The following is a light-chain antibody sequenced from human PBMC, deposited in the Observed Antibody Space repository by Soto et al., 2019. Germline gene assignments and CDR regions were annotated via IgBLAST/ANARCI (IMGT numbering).Light chain of an antibody. V-gene: IGKV2-28*01. CDR1: QSLLHSNGYNC. J-gene: IGKJ1*01. Sequence: IVMTQSPLSLPITPGEPASMSCRSSQSLLHSNGYNCLDWYLQKPGQSPQLLIYLGSNRASGVPDRFSGSGSGTDFTLKISRVEAEDVGVYYCMQALQTPWTFGQGTNVDIK. CDR3: MQALQTPWT. CDR2: LGS.